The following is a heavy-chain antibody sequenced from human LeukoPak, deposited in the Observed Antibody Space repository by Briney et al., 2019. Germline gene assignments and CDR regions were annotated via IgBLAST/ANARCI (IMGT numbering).Heavy chain of an antibody. J-gene: IGHJ4*02. CDR2: IFSGVST. CDR3: ARHSGTYPAHFDY. CDR1: GFTVSSAY. D-gene: IGHD1-26*01. V-gene: IGHV3-66*04. Sequence: GGSLRLSCSASGFTVSSAYMSWVRQAPGKGLEGVSIIFSGVSTYYADSVKGRFTIYRDNSENTLYLQMNNLRDEDTAVYYCARHSGTYPAHFDYWGQGTLVTVSS.